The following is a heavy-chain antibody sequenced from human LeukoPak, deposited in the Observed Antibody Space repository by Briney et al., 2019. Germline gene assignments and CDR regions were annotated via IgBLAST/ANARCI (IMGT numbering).Heavy chain of an antibody. J-gene: IGHJ5*02. CDR3: AREPDCSSTSCYPLRLYNWFDP. CDR2: ISGSGGST. CDR1: GFTFSSYA. V-gene: IGHV3-23*01. D-gene: IGHD2-2*01. Sequence: GGSLRLSCAAPGFTFSSYAMSWVRQAPGKGLEWVSAISGSGGSTYYADSVKGRFTISRDNSKNTLYLQMNSLRAEDTAVYYCAREPDCSSTSCYPLRLYNWFDPWGQGTLVTVSS.